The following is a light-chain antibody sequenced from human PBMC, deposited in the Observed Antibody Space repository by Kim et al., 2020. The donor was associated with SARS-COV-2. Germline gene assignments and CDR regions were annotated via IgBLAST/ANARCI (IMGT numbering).Light chain of an antibody. Sequence: GESDTLSCRTSHNVDVSLAWYQQTPGRAPRLLIYDAAIRAAGIPDRFRASGSGTDFTLTIGSLAPEDFAVYYCQQRGNWPPALTFGGGTKVDIK. CDR2: DAA. CDR3: QQRGNWPPALT. CDR1: HNVDVS. J-gene: IGKJ4*01. V-gene: IGKV3-11*01.